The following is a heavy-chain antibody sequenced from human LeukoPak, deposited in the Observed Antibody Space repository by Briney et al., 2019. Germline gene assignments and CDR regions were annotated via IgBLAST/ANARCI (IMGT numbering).Heavy chain of an antibody. Sequence: PGGSLRLSCEVSGFTLDRYWMSWIRQPPGKGLEWIGYIYTSGSTNYNPSLKSRVTISVDTSKNQFSLKLSSVTAADTAVYYCATMTTVNYYYYYMDVWGKGTTVTVSS. CDR1: GFTLDRYW. CDR3: ATMTTVNYYYYYMDV. J-gene: IGHJ6*03. D-gene: IGHD4-11*01. CDR2: IYTSGST. V-gene: IGHV4-4*09.